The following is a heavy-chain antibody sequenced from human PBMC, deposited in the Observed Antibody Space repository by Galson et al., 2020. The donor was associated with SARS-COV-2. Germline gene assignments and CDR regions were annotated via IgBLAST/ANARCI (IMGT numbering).Heavy chain of an antibody. J-gene: IGHJ4*02. Sequence: GASLKTSCRTSGYSLTNYLNGLVRPMPGNGLERMGIIHPDDSYTIYSPSFQGQVTISADKSISTAFLQWSSLKASDTAIYYCARHGASGGWYEGIDYWGQGTLVTVSS. CDR3: ARHGASGGWYEGIDY. CDR1: GYSLTNYL. V-gene: IGHV5-51*01. CDR2: IHPDDSYT. D-gene: IGHD6-19*01.